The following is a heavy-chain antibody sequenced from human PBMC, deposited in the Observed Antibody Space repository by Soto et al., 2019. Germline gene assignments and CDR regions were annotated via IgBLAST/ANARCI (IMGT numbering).Heavy chain of an antibody. Sequence: EVQLVESGGGLVQPGGSLRLSCAVSGFIFKSYWMHWVRQVPGKGLVWVSGISLDGITTNYADSVKGRFTISRDNAKNTLYLQMNSLRAEDTAIYYCARGAYGRSLDYWGQGALVTISP. CDR1: GFIFKSYW. V-gene: IGHV3-74*01. D-gene: IGHD2-8*01. CDR3: ARGAYGRSLDY. CDR2: ISLDGITT. J-gene: IGHJ4*02.